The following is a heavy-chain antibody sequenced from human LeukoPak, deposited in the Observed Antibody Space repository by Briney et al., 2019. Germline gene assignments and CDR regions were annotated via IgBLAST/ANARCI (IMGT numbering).Heavy chain of an antibody. CDR2: IRSKAYGGTT. Sequence: GGSLRLSCTASGFTFGDYAMSWFRQAPGKGLEWVGFIRSKAYGGTTEHAASVKGRFTISRDDSKSIAYLQMNSLKTEDTAVYYCTREAVRWYLTHGAFDIWGQGTMVTVSS. V-gene: IGHV3-49*03. CDR3: TREAVRWYLTHGAFDI. D-gene: IGHD4-23*01. CDR1: GFTFGDYA. J-gene: IGHJ3*02.